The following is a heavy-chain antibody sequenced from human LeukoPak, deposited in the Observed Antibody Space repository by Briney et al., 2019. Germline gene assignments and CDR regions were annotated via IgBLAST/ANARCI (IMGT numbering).Heavy chain of an antibody. D-gene: IGHD2-15*01. J-gene: IGHJ6*02. CDR2: ISPIFGTA. CDR3: ARDGRYCSGGSCYSANQADGMDV. CDR1: GGTFSSYA. V-gene: IGHV1-69*13. Sequence: SVKVSCKASGGTFSSYAISWVRQAPGQGLEWMGGISPIFGTANYAQKFQGRVTITADESTSTGYMELSSLRSEDTAVYYCARDGRYCSGGSCYSANQADGMDVWRQGTTVTVSS.